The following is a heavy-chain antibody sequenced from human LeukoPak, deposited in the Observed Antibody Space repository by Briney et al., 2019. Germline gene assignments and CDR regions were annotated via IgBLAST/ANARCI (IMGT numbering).Heavy chain of an antibody. D-gene: IGHD6-13*01. CDR3: ARESSSWYGLDY. J-gene: IGHJ4*02. Sequence: GASVKVSCKASGGTFSSYGISWVRQAPGQGLEWMGGIIPIFGTANYAQKFQGSVTITADESTSTAYMELSSLRSEDTAVYYCARESSSWYGLDYWGQGTLVTVSS. CDR2: IIPIFGTA. CDR1: GGTFSSYG. V-gene: IGHV1-69*13.